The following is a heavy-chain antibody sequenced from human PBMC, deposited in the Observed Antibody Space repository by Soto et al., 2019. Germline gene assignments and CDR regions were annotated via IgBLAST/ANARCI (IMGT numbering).Heavy chain of an antibody. V-gene: IGHV3-30*18. CDR2: ISYDGSKK. D-gene: IGHD6-19*01. J-gene: IGHJ6*02. Sequence: WSLRLSCAASGFTFSGYGMHWVRQAPGKGLEWVAVISYDGSKKYYADSVKGRFFISRDNSKNTLYLEMSSLRAEDTAVYYCVKDGSSGWPYYYGMDVWGQGTTVTVSS. CDR3: VKDGSSGWPYYYGMDV. CDR1: GFTFSGYG.